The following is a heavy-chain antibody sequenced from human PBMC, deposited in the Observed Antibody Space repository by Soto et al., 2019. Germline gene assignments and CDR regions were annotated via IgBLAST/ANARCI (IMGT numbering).Heavy chain of an antibody. CDR2: IIPIFGTA. D-gene: IGHD3-22*01. J-gene: IGHJ3*02. CDR3: ARSRVTYYYDRSAFDI. CDR1: GGTFSSYA. Sequence: QVQLVQSGAEVKKPGSSVKVSCKASGGTFSSYAISWVRQAPGQGLEWMGGIIPIFGTANYAQKFQGRVTITADESTSTAYLELSSLRSEDTAVYYCARSRVTYYYDRSAFDIWGQGTMVTVSS. V-gene: IGHV1-69*01.